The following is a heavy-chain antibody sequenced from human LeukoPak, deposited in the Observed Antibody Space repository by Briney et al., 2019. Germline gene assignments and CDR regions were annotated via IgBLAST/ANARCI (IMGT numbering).Heavy chain of an antibody. Sequence: SPSETLSLTCTVSGGSISSTSYYWGWIRQPPGKGLEWIGSIYYSGRTYYNPSLKSRVTISVDTSKNQFSLKLSSVTAADTAVYYCARAPMFRYVDTAMADYWGQGTLVTVSS. CDR1: GGSISSTSYY. V-gene: IGHV4-39*07. CDR3: ARAPMFRYVDTAMADY. D-gene: IGHD5-18*01. J-gene: IGHJ4*02. CDR2: IYYSGRT.